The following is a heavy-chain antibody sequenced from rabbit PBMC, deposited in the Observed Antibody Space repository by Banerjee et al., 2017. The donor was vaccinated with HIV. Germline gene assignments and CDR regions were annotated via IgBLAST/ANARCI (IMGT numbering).Heavy chain of an antibody. J-gene: IGHJ4*01. Sequence: QEQLKEIGGGLVQPGGSLTLSCNASGFDFSSCYMSWVRQAPGKGLEWIACINTSSGNTVYATWAKGRFTISKTSWTTVTLQMTSLTAADTASYFCARDLAGVIGWNFNLWGQGTL. V-gene: IGHV1S45*01. D-gene: IGHD4-1*01. CDR3: ARDLAGVIGWNFNL. CDR2: INTSSGNT. CDR1: GFDFSSCYM.